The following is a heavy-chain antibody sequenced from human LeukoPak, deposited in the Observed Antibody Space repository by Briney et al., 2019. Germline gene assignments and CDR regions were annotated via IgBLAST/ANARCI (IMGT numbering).Heavy chain of an antibody. J-gene: IGHJ4*02. Sequence: GGPLRLSCAASGFTVSSNYMSWARQAPGKGLEWVSVINGSCRTYNADSVKGRFTISRDNSKNTLYLQMNSLRAGDTAVYYCARETSGYAGYWGQGTLVTVSS. V-gene: IGHV3-53*01. CDR2: INGSCRT. CDR1: GFTVSSNY. CDR3: ARETSGYAGY. D-gene: IGHD5-12*01.